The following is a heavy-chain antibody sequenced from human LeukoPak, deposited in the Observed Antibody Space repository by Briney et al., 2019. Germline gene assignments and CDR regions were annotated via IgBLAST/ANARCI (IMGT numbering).Heavy chain of an antibody. V-gene: IGHV1-2*02. D-gene: IGHD2-21*01. Sequence: GASVKVSCKASGYTFSDSHIHWVRQAPGQGLEWMGWILPDSGATNTPQKFLGRVTMTRDTSTTTAYMELKSLKSDDTAIYFCARGGGGNWGGDWFDPWGQVTLVTVPS. CDR1: GYTFSDSH. CDR3: ARGGGGNWGGDWFDP. CDR2: ILPDSGAT. J-gene: IGHJ5*02.